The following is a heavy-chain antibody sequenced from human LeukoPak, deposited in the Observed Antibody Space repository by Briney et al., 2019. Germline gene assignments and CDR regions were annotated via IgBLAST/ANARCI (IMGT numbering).Heavy chain of an antibody. Sequence: GGSLRLSCAASGFTFSDYYMSWIRQAPGKGLEWVSYISSSSSYTNYADSVKGRFTIFRDNAKNSLYLQMNSLRAEDTAVYYCASLKEPWFGELIPNYWGQGTLVTVSS. CDR1: GFTFSDYY. CDR2: ISSSSSYT. V-gene: IGHV3-11*06. J-gene: IGHJ4*02. CDR3: ASLKEPWFGELIPNY. D-gene: IGHD3-10*01.